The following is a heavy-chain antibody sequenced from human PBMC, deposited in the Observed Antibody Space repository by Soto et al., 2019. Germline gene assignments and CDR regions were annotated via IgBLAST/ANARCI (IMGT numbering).Heavy chain of an antibody. CDR1: GFTVSSNY. CDR3: AKDRWSNYFGVP. V-gene: IGHV3-23*01. CDR2: ISSSGVNT. Sequence: HPGGSLRLSCAASGFTVSSNYMSWVRQAPGKGLEWVSLISSSGVNTYYADSVKGRFTISRDNSKNTLYLQMNSLRAEDTAVYYCAKDRWSNYFGVPWGQGTLVTVSS. J-gene: IGHJ5*02. D-gene: IGHD3-10*01.